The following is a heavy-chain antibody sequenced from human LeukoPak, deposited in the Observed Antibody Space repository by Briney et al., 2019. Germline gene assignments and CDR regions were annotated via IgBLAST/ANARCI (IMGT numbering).Heavy chain of an antibody. D-gene: IGHD2-2*01. J-gene: IGHJ4*02. V-gene: IGHV3-23*01. CDR2: ISGSGGST. CDR1: GFTFSSYA. CDR3: AKGYCSTSRCYLNPFDY. Sequence: GGSLRPSCAASGFTFSSYAMSWVRQAPGKGLEWVSGISGSGGSTYYADSVKGRFTISRDNSKNTLHLQMNSLRAEDTAVFYCAKGYCSTSRCYLNPFDYWGQGTLVAVSS.